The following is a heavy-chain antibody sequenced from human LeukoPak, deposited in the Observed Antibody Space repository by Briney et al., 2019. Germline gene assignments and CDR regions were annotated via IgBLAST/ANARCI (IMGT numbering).Heavy chain of an antibody. Sequence: PGGSLRLSCTASGFTFDDYAMHWVRQAPGKGLEWVSGISWNSGSIGYADSVKGRFTISRDNAKNSLYLQMNSLRAEDTAVYYCARIAVADDLDYWGQGTLVTVSS. V-gene: IGHV3-9*01. D-gene: IGHD6-19*01. J-gene: IGHJ4*02. CDR3: ARIAVADDLDY. CDR1: GFTFDDYA. CDR2: ISWNSGSI.